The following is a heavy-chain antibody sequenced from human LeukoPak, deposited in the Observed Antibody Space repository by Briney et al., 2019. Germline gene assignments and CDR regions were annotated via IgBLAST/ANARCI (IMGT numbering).Heavy chain of an antibody. CDR3: AREYYYDSSGYSVDYYYYGMDV. Sequence: GASVKVSCKASGYTFISYGISWVRQAPGQGLEWMGWINPNSGGTEYAQKFLGRVTMTRDTSISTAYMELSRLRSDDTAVYFCAREYYYDSSGYSVDYYYYGMDVWGQGTTVTVSS. V-gene: IGHV1-2*02. J-gene: IGHJ6*02. CDR1: GYTFISYG. D-gene: IGHD3-22*01. CDR2: INPNSGGT.